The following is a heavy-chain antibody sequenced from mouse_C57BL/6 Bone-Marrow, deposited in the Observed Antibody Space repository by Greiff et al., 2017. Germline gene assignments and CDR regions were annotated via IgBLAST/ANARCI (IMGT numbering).Heavy chain of an antibody. CDR2: IYPGDGDT. CDR1: GYAFSSSW. D-gene: IGHD2-4*01. Sequence: LVESGPELVKPGASVKISCKASGYAFSSSWMNWVKQRPGQGLEWIGRIYPGDGDTNYNGKFKGKATLTADKSSSTAYMQLSSLTSEDSAVYFCAREAYDYDGAFAYWGQGTLVTVSA. J-gene: IGHJ3*01. CDR3: AREAYDYDGAFAY. V-gene: IGHV1-82*01.